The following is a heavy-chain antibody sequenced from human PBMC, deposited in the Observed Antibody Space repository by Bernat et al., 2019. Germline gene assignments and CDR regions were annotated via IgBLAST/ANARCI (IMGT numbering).Heavy chain of an antibody. CDR1: GFTFSSYA. J-gene: IGHJ3*02. CDR3: ARPYYDFWSGYYMGAFDI. Sequence: EVQLVDSGGGLVQPGGSLRLSCAASGFTFSSYAMSWVRQAPGKGLEWVSAISGSGGSTYYADSVKCRFTISRDNAKNTLYLQMNSLRAEDTAVYYCARPYYDFWSGYYMGAFDIWGQGTMVTVSS. D-gene: IGHD3-3*01. V-gene: IGHV3-23*04. CDR2: ISGSGGST.